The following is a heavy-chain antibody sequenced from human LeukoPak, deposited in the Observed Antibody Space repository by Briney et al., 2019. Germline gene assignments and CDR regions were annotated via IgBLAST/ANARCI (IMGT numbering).Heavy chain of an antibody. V-gene: IGHV3-21*01. Sequence: ETLSLTCTVPGVSVSSGSYYWSWIRQPPGKGLECVSSITGSGSFVYYADSMKGRFTISRATAKNSLFLQMNSLRAEDTAVYYCARDSSGPWFDAWGEGTLVTV. D-gene: IGHD6-6*01. J-gene: IGHJ5*02. CDR1: GVSVSSGSYY. CDR2: ITGSGSFV. CDR3: ARDSSGPWFDA.